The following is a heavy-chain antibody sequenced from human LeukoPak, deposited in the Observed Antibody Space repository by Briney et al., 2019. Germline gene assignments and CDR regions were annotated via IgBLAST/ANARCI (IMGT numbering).Heavy chain of an antibody. D-gene: IGHD2-2*01. CDR3: ARAIPQYCSSTSCYLIDY. CDR1: GYTFTSYY. Sequence: ASVKVSCKASGYTFTSYYMHWVRQAPGQGLEWMGIINPSGGSTSYALKFQGRVTMTRDTSTSTVYMELSSLRSEDTAVYYCARAIPQYCSSTSCYLIDYWGQGTLVTVSS. CDR2: INPSGGST. J-gene: IGHJ4*02. V-gene: IGHV1-46*01.